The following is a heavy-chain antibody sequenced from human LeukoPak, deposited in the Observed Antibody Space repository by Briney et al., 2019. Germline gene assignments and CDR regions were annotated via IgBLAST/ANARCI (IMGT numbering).Heavy chain of an antibody. CDR3: RFSDSSGYYYYDY. J-gene: IGHJ4*02. CDR2: IYSGGST. Sequence: GGSLRLSCAASGFTVSSNYMSWVRQAPGKGLEWVSVIYSGGSTYYADSVKGRFTISRDNSKNTLYLQMNSLRAEDTAVYYCRFSDSSGYYYYDYWGQGTLVTVSS. CDR1: GFTVSSNY. D-gene: IGHD3-22*01. V-gene: IGHV3-66*02.